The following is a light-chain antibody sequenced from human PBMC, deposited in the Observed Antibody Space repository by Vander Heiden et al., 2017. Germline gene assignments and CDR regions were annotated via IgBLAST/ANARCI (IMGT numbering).Light chain of an antibody. Sequence: SYVLTQPPSVSVAPGQTARITCGGNNIGSKSVHWYQQKPGQAPVLVVYDDSDRLSGIPERFSGSNSGNTASLTISRVEAGDEADYYCQVWDSSSDHWVFGGGTKLTVL. J-gene: IGLJ3*02. CDR1: NIGSKS. V-gene: IGLV3-21*02. CDR2: DDS. CDR3: QVWDSSSDHWV.